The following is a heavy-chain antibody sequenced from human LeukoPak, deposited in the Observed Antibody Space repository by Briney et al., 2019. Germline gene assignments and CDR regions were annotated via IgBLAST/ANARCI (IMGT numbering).Heavy chain of an antibody. CDR2: IYTSGST. J-gene: IGHJ4*02. Sequence: PSETLSLTCTVSGGSLSSYYWSWIRQPAGKGLEWIWRIYTSGSTNYNPSLKSRVTMSVDTSKNQLSLKLSSVTAADTAVYYCARDSYDSSGYYYVGYWGQGTLVTVSS. CDR3: ARDSYDSSGYYYVGY. V-gene: IGHV4-4*07. CDR1: GGSLSSYY. D-gene: IGHD3-22*01.